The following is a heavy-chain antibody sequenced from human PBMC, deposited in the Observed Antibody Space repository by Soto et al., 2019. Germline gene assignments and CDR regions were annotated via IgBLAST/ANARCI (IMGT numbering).Heavy chain of an antibody. Sequence: GGPLSLACAASGFTFSSYEMNWVRQAPGKGLEWVSYISISGSTMYYADSVKGRFTISRDNAKISLYLQMNSLRAEDTAVYYCVRRYCSSTSCTFDFWGLGALVTVS. D-gene: IGHD2-2*01. CDR2: ISISGSTM. J-gene: IGHJ4*02. V-gene: IGHV3-48*03. CDR3: VRRYCSSTSCTFDF. CDR1: GFTFSSYE.